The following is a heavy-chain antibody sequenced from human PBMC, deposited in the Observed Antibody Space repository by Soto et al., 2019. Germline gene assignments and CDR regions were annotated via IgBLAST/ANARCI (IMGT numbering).Heavy chain of an antibody. CDR2: INPNSGGT. CDR1: GYTFTGYY. CDR3: ARDLGILDYYDGMDV. V-gene: IGHV1-2*04. D-gene: IGHD2-15*01. J-gene: IGHJ6*04. Sequence: QVQLVQSGAEVKKPGASVKVSCKASGYTFTGYYMHWVRHAPGQGLEWMGWINPNSGGTNYAQKFQGWVTMTRETSSSTAYMELRRLRSDDTAVYYCARDLGILDYYDGMDVWCKGTTVPVSS.